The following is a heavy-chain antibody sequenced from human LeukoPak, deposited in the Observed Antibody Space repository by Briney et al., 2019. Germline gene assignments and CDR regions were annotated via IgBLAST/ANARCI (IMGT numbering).Heavy chain of an antibody. Sequence: GGSLRLSCAASGFTFSSYWMSWARQAPGKGLEWVANIKQDGSEKYYVDSVKGRFTISRDNAKNSLYLQMNSLRAEDTAVYYCARDHLPGRYDFWSGYRTPVYFDYWGQGTLVTVSS. V-gene: IGHV3-7*01. CDR2: IKQDGSEK. CDR1: GFTFSSYW. D-gene: IGHD3-3*01. J-gene: IGHJ4*02. CDR3: ARDHLPGRYDFWSGYRTPVYFDY.